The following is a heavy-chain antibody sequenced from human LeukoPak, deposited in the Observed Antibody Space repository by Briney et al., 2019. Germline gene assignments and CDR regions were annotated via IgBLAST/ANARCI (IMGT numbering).Heavy chain of an antibody. J-gene: IGHJ6*02. D-gene: IGHD3-22*01. V-gene: IGHV5-10-1*01. CDR1: GFSFTSYW. CDR3: ASSRPLVVAIKDYFYGMDV. CDR2: INPSDSNT. Sequence: GESLKISCKGSGFSFTSYWITWVRQMPGKGLEWMGTINPSDSNTNYSPSFQGHVTISTDKSISTAYLQWKSLKASDTAMYYCASSRPLVVAIKDYFYGMDVWGQGTTVTVSS.